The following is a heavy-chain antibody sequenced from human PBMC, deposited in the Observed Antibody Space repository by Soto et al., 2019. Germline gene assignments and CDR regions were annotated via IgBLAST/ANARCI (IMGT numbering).Heavy chain of an antibody. V-gene: IGHV4-31*03. CDR3: ARTTFFDVFTAYYSLFHY. CDR1: GGSISSGRFY. J-gene: IGHJ4*02. D-gene: IGHD3-9*01. Sequence: QVQLQESGPGLVKPSQTLTLTCTVSGGSISSGRFYWSWIRQHPGKGLEWIGHLSDSGSSYYNPSRESRVTISVDKSKNHFSLKLSAVPAAYTAVYFCARTTFFDVFTAYYSLFHYWGQGTMVTVTS. CDR2: LSDSGSS.